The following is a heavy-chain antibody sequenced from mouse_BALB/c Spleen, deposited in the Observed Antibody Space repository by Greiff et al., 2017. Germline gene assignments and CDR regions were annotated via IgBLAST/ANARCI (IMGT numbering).Heavy chain of an antibody. CDR2: ISSGSSTI. Sequence: DVHLVESGGGLVQPGGSRKLSCAASGFTFSSFGMHWVRQAPEKGLEWVAYISSGSSTIYYADTVKGRFTISRDNPKNTLFLQMTSLRSEDTAMYYCARLLTDYFDYWGQGTTLTVSS. CDR3: ARLLTDYFDY. CDR1: GFTFSSFG. V-gene: IGHV5-17*02. J-gene: IGHJ2*01. D-gene: IGHD1-1*01.